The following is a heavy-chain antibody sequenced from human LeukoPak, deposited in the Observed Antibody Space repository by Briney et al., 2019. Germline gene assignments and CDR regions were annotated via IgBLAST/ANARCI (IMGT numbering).Heavy chain of an antibody. V-gene: IGHV3-74*01. CDR1: GFTFSSYA. D-gene: IGHD2-8*01. CDR3: GRGGNGIDI. Sequence: GGSLRLYCAASGFTFSSYAMSWVRQAPGKGLEWVSRINSDESNTNSYADSVKGRFIISRDNAKNTLYLQMNSLRAEDTAVYFCGRGGNGIDIWGQGTTVIVSS. J-gene: IGHJ3*02. CDR2: INSDESNT.